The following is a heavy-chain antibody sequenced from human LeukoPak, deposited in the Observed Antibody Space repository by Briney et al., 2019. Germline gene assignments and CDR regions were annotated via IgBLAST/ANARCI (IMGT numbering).Heavy chain of an antibody. V-gene: IGHV4-59*01. D-gene: IGHD7-27*01. Sequence: SETLSLTCTVSGGSLSSYYWSWIRQPPGKGLEWIAYIYYTGSTNYNPSLKSRVTISVDTSENQFSLRLSSVTAADTAVYHCAKLTGTYFDYWGQGTLVTVSS. CDR1: GGSLSSYY. CDR3: AKLTGTYFDY. J-gene: IGHJ4*02. CDR2: IYYTGST.